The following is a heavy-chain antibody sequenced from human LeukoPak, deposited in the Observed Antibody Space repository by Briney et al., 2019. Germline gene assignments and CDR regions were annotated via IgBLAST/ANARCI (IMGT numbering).Heavy chain of an antibody. CDR2: ISGYNGQT. CDR1: GYTFTDYG. CDR3: ARDPRTAFDFWRGYSGFDY. Sequence: ASVKVSCKASGYTFTDYGFSWVRQAPGQGLEWMGWISGYNGQTEYAENFQGRVIMTGDTSTSTVYMELRSLRSDDTARYYCARDPRTAFDFWRGYSGFDYWGQGTQVTVSS. D-gene: IGHD3-3*01. V-gene: IGHV1-18*04. J-gene: IGHJ4*02.